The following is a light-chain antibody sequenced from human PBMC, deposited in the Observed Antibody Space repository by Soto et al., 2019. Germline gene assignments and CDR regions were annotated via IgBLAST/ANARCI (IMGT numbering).Light chain of an antibody. V-gene: IGLV2-14*01. J-gene: IGLJ1*01. CDR3: SSYSSRSTLYV. CDR2: DVS. Sequence: QSALTQPASVSGSPGQSITISCTGTSSDVGVYNYVSWYQQHPGKAPKLMSYDVSNRPSGGSNRFSGCKSGNTASLPISGRHAEDEADYYCSSYSSRSTLYVFGTGTTLTVL. CDR1: SSDVGVYNY.